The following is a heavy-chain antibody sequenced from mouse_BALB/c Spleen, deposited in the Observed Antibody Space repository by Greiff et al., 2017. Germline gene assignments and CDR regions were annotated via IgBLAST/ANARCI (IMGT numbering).Heavy chain of an antibody. V-gene: IGHV5-17*02. D-gene: IGHD2-14*01. CDR3: ARGGYDGAWFAY. CDR2: ISSGSSTI. CDR1: GFTFSSFG. J-gene: IGHJ3*01. Sequence: EVKLMESGGGLVQPGGSRKLSCAASGFTFSSFGMHWVRQAPEKGLEWVAYISSGSSTIYYADTVKGRFTISRDNPKNTLFLQMTSLRSEDTAMYYCARGGYDGAWFAYWGQGTLVTVSA.